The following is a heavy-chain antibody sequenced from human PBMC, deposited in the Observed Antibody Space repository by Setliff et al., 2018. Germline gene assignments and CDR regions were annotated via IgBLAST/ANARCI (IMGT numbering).Heavy chain of an antibody. CDR3: ARVRSYGSGNYYYYYYDMDV. CDR1: GGSISSISYY. J-gene: IGHJ6*02. D-gene: IGHD3-10*01. Sequence: PSETLSLTCTVSGGSISSISYYWGRIRQPPGKGLEWIGSIYSSGSTYYNPSLKSRVTISVDTSKNQFSLKLSSVTAADTALYYCARVRSYGSGNYYYYYYDMDVWGQGTTVTVSS. V-gene: IGHV4-39*07. CDR2: IYSSGST.